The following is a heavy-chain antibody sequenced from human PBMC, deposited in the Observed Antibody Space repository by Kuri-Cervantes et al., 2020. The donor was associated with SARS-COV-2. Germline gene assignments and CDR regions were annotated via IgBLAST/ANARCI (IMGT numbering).Heavy chain of an antibody. CDR1: GGSISSSSYY. Sequence: GSLRLSCTVSGGSISSSSYYWSWIRQPPGKGLEWIGYIYYSGSTNYNPSLKSRVTISVDTSKNQFSLKLSSVTAADTAVYYCARVRTIFGVVITPYYFDYWGQGTLVTVSS. CDR3: ARVRTIFGVVITPYYFDY. CDR2: IYYSGST. D-gene: IGHD3-3*01. J-gene: IGHJ4*02. V-gene: IGHV4-61*01.